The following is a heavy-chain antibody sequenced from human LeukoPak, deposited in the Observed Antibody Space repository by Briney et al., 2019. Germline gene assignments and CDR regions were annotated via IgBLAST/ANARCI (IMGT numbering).Heavy chain of an antibody. D-gene: IGHD6-13*01. J-gene: IGHJ4*02. CDR2: IYSGGGT. V-gene: IGHV3-53*01. CDR3: ARDRAVGIPADGHEFDY. CDR1: GFTVSSNY. Sequence: GGSLRLSCAASGFTVSSNYMIWVRQAPGRGLEWVSVIYSGGGTYYADSVKGRFTISRDNSKNTLYLQMNSLRAEDTAVYFCARDRAVGIPADGHEFDYWGQGTLVTVSS.